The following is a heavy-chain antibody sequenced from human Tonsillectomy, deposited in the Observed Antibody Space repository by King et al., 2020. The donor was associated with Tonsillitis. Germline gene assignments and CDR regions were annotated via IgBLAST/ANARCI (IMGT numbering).Heavy chain of an antibody. CDR3: ARVVRIQLPFFDY. CDR2: IYSGGRT. D-gene: IGHD5-18*01. J-gene: IGHJ4*02. Sequence: EEQLVQSGGGLIQPGGSLRLSCAASGFTVSSNYMSWVRQAPGKGLEWVSVIYSGGRTYYADSVKGRFTISRDNSKNTLYLQMNSLRAEDTAVYYCARVVRIQLPFFDYWGQGTLVTVSS. CDR1: GFTVSSNY. V-gene: IGHV3-53*01.